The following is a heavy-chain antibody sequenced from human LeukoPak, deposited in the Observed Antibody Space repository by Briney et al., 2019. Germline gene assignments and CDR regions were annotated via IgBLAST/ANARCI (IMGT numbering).Heavy chain of an antibody. V-gene: IGHV3-21*04. CDR1: GFTFSSYS. CDR3: ANSGLNRFEY. D-gene: IGHD2-15*01. CDR2: ISSSSSYI. Sequence: GGSLRLSCAASGFTFSSYSMNWVRQAPGKGLEWVSFISSSSSYIYYADSVRGRFSISRDNSKNTLYLQVNSLRADDTAVYYCANSGLNRFEYWGQGALVTVSS. J-gene: IGHJ4*02.